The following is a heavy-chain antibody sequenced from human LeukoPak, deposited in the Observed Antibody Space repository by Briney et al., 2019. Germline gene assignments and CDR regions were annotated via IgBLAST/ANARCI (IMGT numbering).Heavy chain of an antibody. D-gene: IGHD4-11*01. CDR3: ARPKTVTLHDGFDI. Sequence: SETLSLTCTVSGGSISSSSYYWGWIRQPPGKGLEWIGSIYYGESTYYNPSLKSRVTISVDTSKNQFSLKLSSVTAADTAVYYCARPKTVTLHDGFDIWGQGTMVTVSS. J-gene: IGHJ3*02. CDR2: IYYGEST. V-gene: IGHV4-39*01. CDR1: GGSISSSSYY.